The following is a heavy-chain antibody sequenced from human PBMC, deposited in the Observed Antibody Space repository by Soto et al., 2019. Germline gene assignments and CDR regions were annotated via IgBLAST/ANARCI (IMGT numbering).Heavy chain of an antibody. CDR3: AKLDLVVAATEY. Sequence: EVQLLESGGGLVQPGGSLRLSCAASGFTFSSYAMTWVRQAPGKGLEWVSGVTNSGGNTYYADSVKGRFTISRDNSKNTLYLQMNSLRAEDTAVYYCAKLDLVVAATEYWGQGTLVTVSS. CDR2: VTNSGGNT. D-gene: IGHD2-15*01. CDR1: GFTFSSYA. J-gene: IGHJ4*02. V-gene: IGHV3-23*01.